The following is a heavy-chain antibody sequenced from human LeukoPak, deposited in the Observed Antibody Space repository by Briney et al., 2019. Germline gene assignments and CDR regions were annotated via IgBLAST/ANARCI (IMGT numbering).Heavy chain of an antibody. CDR2: IYYDGSEQ. J-gene: IGHJ4*02. D-gene: IGHD3-16*01. V-gene: IGHV3-33*01. Sequence: PGGSLRLSCAASGFTFGNHGMNWVRQAPGKGLEWVALIYYDGSEQYYADSVKGRFTISRDNSKNTVDLQMNSLRAEDTALYFCACLGGVSAWAFDYWGQGILVNVSS. CDR1: GFTFGNHG. CDR3: ACLGGVSAWAFDY.